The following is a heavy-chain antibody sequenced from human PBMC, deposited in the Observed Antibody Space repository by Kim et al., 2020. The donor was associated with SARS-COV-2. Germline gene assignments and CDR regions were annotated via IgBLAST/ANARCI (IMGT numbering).Heavy chain of an antibody. CDR3: AKDSPDGSTGYYFDY. D-gene: IGHD2-2*01. CDR2: ISWNSGSI. V-gene: IGHV3-9*01. Sequence: SLRLSCAASGFTFDDYAMHWVRQAPGKGLEWVSGISWNSGSIGYADSVKGRFTISRDNAKNSLYLQMNSLRAEDTALYYCAKDSPDGSTGYYFDYWG. CDR1: GFTFDDYA. J-gene: IGHJ4*01.